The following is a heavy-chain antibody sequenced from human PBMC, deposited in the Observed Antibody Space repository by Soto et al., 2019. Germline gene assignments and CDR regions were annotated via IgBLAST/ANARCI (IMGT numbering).Heavy chain of an antibody. CDR3: ARSEAGKGYYYYYMDV. V-gene: IGHV4-34*01. CDR1: GGSFSGYY. CDR2: INHSGST. Sequence: SETLSLTCAVYGGSFSGYYWSWIRQPPGKGLEWIGEINHSGSTNYNPSLKSRVTISVDTSKNQFSLKLSSVTAADTAVYYCARSEAGKGYYYYYMDVWGKGTTVT. J-gene: IGHJ6*03.